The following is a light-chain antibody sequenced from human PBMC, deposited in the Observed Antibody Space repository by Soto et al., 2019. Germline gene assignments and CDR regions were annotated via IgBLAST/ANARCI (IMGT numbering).Light chain of an antibody. CDR2: GAS. Sequence: ENVLTQSPGTLSLSPGERATLSCRASQSVNNNYLAWYQQKPGQAPRLLINGASSRATGIPDRFSGSGSGTDFTLSISRLEPDDFAVYHCQQLGSLPYTFGQGTKLEIK. CDR3: QQLGSLPYT. CDR1: QSVNNNY. J-gene: IGKJ2*01. V-gene: IGKV3-20*01.